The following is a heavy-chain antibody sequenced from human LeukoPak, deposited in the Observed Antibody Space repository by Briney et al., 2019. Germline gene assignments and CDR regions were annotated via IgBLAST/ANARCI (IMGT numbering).Heavy chain of an antibody. Sequence: PSETLSLTCTVSGGSISSGGYYWSWIRQHPGKGLEWIGYIYYSGSTYYNPSLKSRVTISVDTSKNQFSLKLSSVTAADTAVYYCARAYYYDSSGYYYGPYLDYWGQGTLVTVSS. D-gene: IGHD3-22*01. V-gene: IGHV4-31*03. CDR1: GGSISSGGYY. J-gene: IGHJ4*02. CDR2: IYYSGST. CDR3: ARAYYYDSSGYYYGPYLDY.